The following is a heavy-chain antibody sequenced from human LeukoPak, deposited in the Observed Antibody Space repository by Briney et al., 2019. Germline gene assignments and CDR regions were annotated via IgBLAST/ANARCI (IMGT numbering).Heavy chain of an antibody. CDR3: AKGPERSDRGYSEY. CDR2: IDPSGTYT. J-gene: IGHJ4*02. V-gene: IGHV3-23*01. D-gene: IGHD1-14*01. CDR1: GFTFRNYA. Sequence: GGSLRLSCAASGFTFRNYAMSWVRQAPGKGLEWVSGIDPSGTYTYYADSVKGRFTISRDNSKNTLYLQLNSLRAEDTAAYYCAKGPERSDRGYSEYWGQGTLVTVSS.